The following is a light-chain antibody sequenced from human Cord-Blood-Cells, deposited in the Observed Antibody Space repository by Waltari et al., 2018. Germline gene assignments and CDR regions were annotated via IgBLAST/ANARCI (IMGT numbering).Light chain of an antibody. CDR1: SSDVGGYNY. CDR3: SSYAGSNNYV. V-gene: IGLV2-8*01. Sequence: QSALTQPPSASGSPGPSVTISCTGTSSDVGGYNYVSWYQQPPGKAPKLMIYEVSKRPSGVPDRFSGFKSGNTASLTVSGLQAEDEADYYCSSYAGSNNYVFRTGTKVTVL. CDR2: EVS. J-gene: IGLJ1*01.